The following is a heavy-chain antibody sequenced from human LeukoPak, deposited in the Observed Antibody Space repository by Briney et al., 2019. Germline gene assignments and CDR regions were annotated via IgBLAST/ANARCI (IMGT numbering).Heavy chain of an antibody. V-gene: IGHV4-39*07. D-gene: IGHD7-27*01. CDR1: GGSISSSSYY. Sequence: SETLSLTCTVSGGSISSSSYYWGWIRQPPGKGLEWIGSIYYSGSTYYNPSLKSRVTISVDTSKNQFSLKLSSVTAADTAVYYCARVSTMPGVSCDWFDPWGQGTLVTVSS. CDR2: IYYSGST. J-gene: IGHJ5*02. CDR3: ARVSTMPGVSCDWFDP.